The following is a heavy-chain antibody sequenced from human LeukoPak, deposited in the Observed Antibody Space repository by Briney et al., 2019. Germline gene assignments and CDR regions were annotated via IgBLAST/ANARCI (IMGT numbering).Heavy chain of an antibody. J-gene: IGHJ4*02. CDR3: ACSIVAAGAGFDY. CDR1: AGSISSCNW. V-gene: IGHV4-4*02. CDR2: IYHSGTT. Sequence: PSETLSLTCAVSAGSISSCNWWSWVRQPPGKGLEWIGEIYHSGTTNYNASLKSRVTISVDKSKNQFSLKVTSVTAADTAVYYCACSIVAAGAGFDYWGQGTLVTVSS. D-gene: IGHD6-13*01.